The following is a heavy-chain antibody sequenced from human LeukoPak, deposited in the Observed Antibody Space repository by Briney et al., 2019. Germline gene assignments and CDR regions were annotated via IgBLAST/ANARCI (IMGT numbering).Heavy chain of an antibody. V-gene: IGHV3-30-3*01. D-gene: IGHD1-26*01. Sequence: GGSLRLSCAASGFTFSSYAMHWVRQAPGKGLEWVAVISYDGSNKYYADSVKGRFTISRDNSKNTLYLQMNSLRAEDTAVYCCARAGLSGSYYGAFDIWGQGTMVTVSS. J-gene: IGHJ3*02. CDR1: GFTFSSYA. CDR2: ISYDGSNK. CDR3: ARAGLSGSYYGAFDI.